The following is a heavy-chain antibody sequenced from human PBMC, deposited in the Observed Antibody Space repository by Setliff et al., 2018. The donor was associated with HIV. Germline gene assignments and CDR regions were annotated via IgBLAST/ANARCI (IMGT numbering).Heavy chain of an antibody. CDR1: GGSLRGFY. V-gene: IGHV4-34*01. J-gene: IGHJ1*01. D-gene: IGHD3-10*01. CDR3: ASFFWECSDNLCHRSFQF. CDR2: INHRGGV. Sequence: PSETLSLTCAVYGGSLRGFYWNWIRQSPGKGLEWIGEINHRGGVNYNPSFGSRLTMSVDTSRNQFSLKLTSVTAADTAVYYCASFFWECSDNLCHRSFQFWDQGALVTVSS.